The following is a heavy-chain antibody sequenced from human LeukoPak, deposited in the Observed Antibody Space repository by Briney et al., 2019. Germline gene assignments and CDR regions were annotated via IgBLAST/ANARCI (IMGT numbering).Heavy chain of an antibody. CDR3: TRAGSIAAAGTDYFDY. D-gene: IGHD6-13*01. CDR1: GFTFGDYA. J-gene: IGHJ4*02. V-gene: IGHV3-49*04. Sequence: GGSLRLSCTASGFTFGDYAMSWVRQAPGKGLEWVGFIRSKAYGGTTEYAASVKGTFTISRDDSKSIAYLQMNSLKTEDTAVYYCTRAGSIAAAGTDYFDYWGQGTLVTVSS. CDR2: IRSKAYGGTT.